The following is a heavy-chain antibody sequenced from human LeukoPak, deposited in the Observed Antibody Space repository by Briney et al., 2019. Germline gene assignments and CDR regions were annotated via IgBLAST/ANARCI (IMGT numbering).Heavy chain of an antibody. CDR3: AKGTLYSSRNYFDY. V-gene: IGHV3-23*01. Sequence: PGESLRLSCAASGFTLSSYAMTWVRQAPGKGLEWVSGISATGGNTYYADSVKGRFTISRDNSRNTLYLQLNSLRADDTAVYYCAKGTLYSSRNYFDYWGQGTLVTVSS. J-gene: IGHJ4*02. CDR1: GFTLSSYA. CDR2: ISATGGNT. D-gene: IGHD6-13*01.